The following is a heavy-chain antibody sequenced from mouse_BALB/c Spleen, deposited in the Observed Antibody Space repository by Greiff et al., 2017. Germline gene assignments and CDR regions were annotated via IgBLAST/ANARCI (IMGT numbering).Heavy chain of an antibody. CDR2: IDPANGNT. V-gene: IGHV14-3*02. J-gene: IGHJ4*01. Sequence: VQLQQSGAELVKPGASVKLSCTASGFNIKDTYMHWVKQRPEQGLEWIGRIDPANGNTKDDPKFQGKATITADTSSNTAYLQLSSLTSEDTAVYYCARGGITGGYYYAMDYWGQGTSVTVSS. CDR1: GFNIKDTY. D-gene: IGHD2-4*01. CDR3: ARGGITGGYYYAMDY.